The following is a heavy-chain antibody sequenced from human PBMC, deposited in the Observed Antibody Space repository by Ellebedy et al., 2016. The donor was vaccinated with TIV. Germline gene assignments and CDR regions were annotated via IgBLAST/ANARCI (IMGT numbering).Heavy chain of an antibody. CDR3: SRGVGNPGGWFDP. CDR1: GFTFSSYG. D-gene: IGHD1-14*01. V-gene: IGHV3-30*03. J-gene: IGHJ5*02. CDR2: ISYEGTYK. Sequence: GESLKISCATSGFTFSSYGMQWVRQAPGKGLEWVAVISYEGTYKYYADSLKGRFTISRDSCKNTLYLQMNSLRAIDTAVYDVSRGVGNPGGWFDPWGQGTLVTVSS.